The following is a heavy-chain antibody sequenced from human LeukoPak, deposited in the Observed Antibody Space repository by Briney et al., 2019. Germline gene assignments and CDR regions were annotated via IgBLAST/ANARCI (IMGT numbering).Heavy chain of an antibody. CDR3: ASAPDYYYYMDV. CDR1: GYTFTGYY. Sequence: ASVEVSCKASGYTFTGYYMHWVRQAPGQGLEWMGRINPNSGGTNYAQKFQGRVTMTRDTSISTAYMELSRLRSDDTAVYYCASAPDYYYYMDVWGKGTTVTVSS. V-gene: IGHV1-2*06. J-gene: IGHJ6*03. CDR2: INPNSGGT.